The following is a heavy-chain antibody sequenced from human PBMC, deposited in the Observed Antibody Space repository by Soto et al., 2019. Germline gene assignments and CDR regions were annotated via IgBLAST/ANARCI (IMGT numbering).Heavy chain of an antibody. Sequence: QVQLVQSGAEVKKPGSSVKVSCKASGDTFSSYAISWVRQAPGQGLEWMGGIIPIFGTANYAQKFQGRVTITADESTSTAYMELSSLRSEDTAVYYCARELITGRDYYYYGMDVWGQGTTVTVSS. J-gene: IGHJ6*02. CDR1: GDTFSSYA. D-gene: IGHD1-20*01. V-gene: IGHV1-69*01. CDR2: IIPIFGTA. CDR3: ARELITGRDYYYYGMDV.